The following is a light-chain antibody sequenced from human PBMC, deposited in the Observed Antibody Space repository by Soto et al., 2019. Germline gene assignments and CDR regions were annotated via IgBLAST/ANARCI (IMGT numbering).Light chain of an antibody. J-gene: IGLJ3*02. V-gene: IGLV2-11*01. Sequence: QSALTQPRSVSGSPGQSVTISCTVTSSDVGGYNYVSWYQQHPGKAPKLVIYDVSKRPSGVPDRFSGSKSGNTASLTVSGRQAEDEADYSCCSYAGTYTQWVFGGGTKLTVL. CDR3: CSYAGTYTQWV. CDR2: DVS. CDR1: SSDVGGYNY.